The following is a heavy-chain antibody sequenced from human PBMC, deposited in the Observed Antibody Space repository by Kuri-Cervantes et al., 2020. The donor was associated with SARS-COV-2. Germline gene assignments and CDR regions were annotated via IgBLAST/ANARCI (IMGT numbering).Heavy chain of an antibody. CDR3: ARDPHNY. CDR1: GFTFSSYA. D-gene: IGHD5-24*01. V-gene: IGHV3-30-3*01. J-gene: IGHJ4*02. CDR2: ISYDGSNK. Sequence: GGSLRLSCVASGFTFSSYAMHWVRQAPGKGLEWVAVISYDGSNKYYADSVKGRFTISRDNSKNTLYLQMNSLRAEGTAVYYCARDPHNYWGQGTLVTVSS.